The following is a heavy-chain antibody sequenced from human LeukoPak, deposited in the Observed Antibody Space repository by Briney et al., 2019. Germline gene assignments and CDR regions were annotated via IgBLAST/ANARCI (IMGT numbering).Heavy chain of an antibody. CDR3: ARDSRAGWVVATFDY. D-gene: IGHD5-12*01. CDR2: IIPIFGTA. Sequence: GASVKVSCKASGGTFSSYAISWVRQAPGQGLEWMGGIIPIFGTANYAQKFQGRVTITTDESTSTAYMELSSLRSEDTAVYYCARDSRAGWVVATFDYWGQGTLVTVSS. CDR1: GGTFSSYA. J-gene: IGHJ4*02. V-gene: IGHV1-69*05.